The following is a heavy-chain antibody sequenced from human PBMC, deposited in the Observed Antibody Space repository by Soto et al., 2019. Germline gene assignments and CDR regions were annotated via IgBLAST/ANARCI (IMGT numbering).Heavy chain of an antibody. Sequence: VQLVESGGGVVQPGRSLRLSCAASGFTFSSYAMHWVRQAPGKGLEWVAVISYDGSNKYYADSVKGRFTISRDNSKNTLYLQMNSLRAEDTAVYYCARSGKYCSGGSCFYDYWGQGTLVTVSS. CDR2: ISYDGSNK. V-gene: IGHV3-30-3*01. J-gene: IGHJ4*02. D-gene: IGHD2-15*01. CDR1: GFTFSSYA. CDR3: ARSGKYCSGGSCFYDY.